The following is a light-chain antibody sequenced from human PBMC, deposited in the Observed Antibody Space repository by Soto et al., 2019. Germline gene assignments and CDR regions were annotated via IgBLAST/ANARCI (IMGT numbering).Light chain of an antibody. CDR3: QQTYTTPEIT. V-gene: IGKV1-39*01. CDR1: QSISIY. CDR2: GAS. J-gene: IGKJ5*01. Sequence: MTQSPATLSVSPGERATLSCRASQSISIYLNWYQLKPGKAPNLLMYGASYLKSGVPTRFSGSGSGTDFTLTISSLQPEDFAIYYCQQTYTTPEITFGQGTRLEIK.